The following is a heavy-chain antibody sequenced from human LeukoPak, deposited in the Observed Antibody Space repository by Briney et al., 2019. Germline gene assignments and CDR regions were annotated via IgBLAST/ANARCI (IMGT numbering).Heavy chain of an antibody. CDR2: ISAYNGNT. Sequence: GASVKVSCKASGYTFTSYGISWVRQAPGQGLEWMGWISAYNGNTNYAQKLQGRVTMTTDTSTSTAYMELRSLRSDDTAVYYCASWSPYSDRPYYYYGMDVWGQGTTVTVSS. D-gene: IGHD4-4*01. CDR3: ASWSPYSDRPYYYYGMDV. V-gene: IGHV1-18*01. CDR1: GYTFTSYG. J-gene: IGHJ6*02.